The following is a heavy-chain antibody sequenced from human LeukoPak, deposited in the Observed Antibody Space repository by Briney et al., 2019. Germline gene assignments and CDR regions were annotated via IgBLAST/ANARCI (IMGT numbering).Heavy chain of an antibody. CDR2: ISSSSSYI. J-gene: IGHJ4*02. Sequence: GGSLRLSCAASGFTFSGYSMNWVRQAPGKGLEWVSSISSSSSYIYYADSVKGQFTISRDNAKDSLYLQMNSLRAEDTAVYYCARGHNPTVTTPPQDYWGQGTLVTVSS. CDR3: ARGHNPTVTTPPQDY. V-gene: IGHV3-21*01. CDR1: GFTFSGYS. D-gene: IGHD4-17*01.